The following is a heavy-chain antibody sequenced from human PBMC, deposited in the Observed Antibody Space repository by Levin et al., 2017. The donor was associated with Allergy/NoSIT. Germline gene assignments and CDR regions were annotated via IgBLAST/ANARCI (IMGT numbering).Heavy chain of an antibody. J-gene: IGHJ4*02. Sequence: PGGSLRLSCAASGFTFNTYWMHWVRQAPGKGLVWVSRINSDGSSTSYADSVKGRFTISRDNAKNTLYLQMNSLRAEDTAVYYCATGYSSGWYVTGQDYWGQGTLVTVSS. V-gene: IGHV3-74*01. CDR2: INSDGSST. CDR1: GFTFNTYW. CDR3: ATGYSSGWYVTGQDY. D-gene: IGHD6-19*01.